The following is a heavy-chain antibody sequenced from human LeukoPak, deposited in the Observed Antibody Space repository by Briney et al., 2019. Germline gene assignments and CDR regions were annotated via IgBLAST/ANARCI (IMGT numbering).Heavy chain of an antibody. CDR1: GGSISSSSYY. V-gene: IGHV4-39*01. CDR2: IYYSGST. CDR3: ARLERIAVYYFDY. D-gene: IGHD6-19*01. Sequence: PSETLSLTCTVSGGSISSSSYYCGWVRQPPGKGLEWIGSIYYSGSTYYNPSLTSRVTISVDTSKNQCSLKLSPLTPAGTALDFCARLERIAVYYFDYWGQGTLVSVSP. J-gene: IGHJ4*02.